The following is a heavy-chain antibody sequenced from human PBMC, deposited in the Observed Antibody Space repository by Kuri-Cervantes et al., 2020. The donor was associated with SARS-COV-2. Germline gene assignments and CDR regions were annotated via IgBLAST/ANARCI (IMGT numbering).Heavy chain of an antibody. D-gene: IGHD6-6*01. CDR2: ISYDGSNK. J-gene: IGHJ5*02. CDR3: ARDGRGSSSEWFDP. V-gene: IGHV3-30-3*01. CDR1: EFIFSSSW. Sequence: LSLTCAASEFIFSSSWMSWVRQAPGKGLEWVAVISYDGSNKYYADSVKGRFTISRDNSKNTLYLQMNSLRAEDTAVYYCARDGRGSSSEWFDPWGQGTLVTVSS.